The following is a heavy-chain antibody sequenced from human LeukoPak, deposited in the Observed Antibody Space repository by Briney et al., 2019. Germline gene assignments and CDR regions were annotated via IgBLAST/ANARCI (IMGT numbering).Heavy chain of an antibody. CDR2: IYYSGST. J-gene: IGHJ4*02. D-gene: IGHD3-22*01. CDR1: GGSISSYY. Sequence: PSEPLSLTCTVSGGSISSYYWSWIRQPPGKGLEWIGYIYYSGSTNYNPSLKSRVTISVDTSKNQFSLKLSSVTAADTAVYYCARLKNYYDSSGYYYLDYWGQGTLVTVSS. CDR3: ARLKNYYDSSGYYYLDY. V-gene: IGHV4-59*01.